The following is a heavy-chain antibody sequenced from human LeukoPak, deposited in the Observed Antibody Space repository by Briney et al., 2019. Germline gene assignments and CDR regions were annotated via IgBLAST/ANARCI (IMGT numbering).Heavy chain of an antibody. CDR2: IYYSGST. CDR3: ARLIYYDFWSGYYFWFDP. CDR1: GGSFSDYY. Sequence: KPSETLSLTCAVYGGSFSDYYWSWIRQPPGKGLEWIGSIYYSGSTYYNPSLKSRVTISVDTSKNQFSLKLSSVTAADTAVYYCARLIYYDFWSGYYFWFDPWGQGTLVTVSS. J-gene: IGHJ5*02. V-gene: IGHV4-34*01. D-gene: IGHD3-3*01.